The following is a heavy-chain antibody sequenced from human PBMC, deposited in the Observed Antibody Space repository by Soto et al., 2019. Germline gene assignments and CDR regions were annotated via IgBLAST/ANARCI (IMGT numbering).Heavy chain of an antibody. CDR3: AKELDTDFWSGYYTDY. CDR2: ISGSGGST. D-gene: IGHD3-3*01. J-gene: IGHJ4*02. Sequence: HPGESLRLSCAASGVTSSSYVMSWVRQAPGKGLEWVSAISGSGGSTYYADSVKGRFTISRDNSKNTLYLQMNSLRAEDTAVYYCAKELDTDFWSGYYTDYWGQGTLVTVSS. CDR1: GVTSSSYV. V-gene: IGHV3-23*01.